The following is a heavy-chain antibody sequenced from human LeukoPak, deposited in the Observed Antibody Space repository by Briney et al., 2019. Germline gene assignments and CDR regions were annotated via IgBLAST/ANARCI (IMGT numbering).Heavy chain of an antibody. Sequence: GGSLRLSCAASGFTFSSYAINWVRQAPGKGLEWVSSISISSSYIYYTDSVKGRFTISRDNAKNSLYLQMNSLTADDTAFYYCTRDTDYGSATNYFDHWGQGTLVSVSS. D-gene: IGHD3-10*01. CDR2: ISISSSYI. J-gene: IGHJ4*02. CDR3: TRDTDYGSATNYFDH. CDR1: GFTFSSYA. V-gene: IGHV3-21*04.